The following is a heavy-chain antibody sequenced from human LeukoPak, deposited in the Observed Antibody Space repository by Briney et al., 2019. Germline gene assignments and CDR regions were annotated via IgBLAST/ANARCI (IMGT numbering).Heavy chain of an antibody. CDR2: IWYDGSNK. CDR3: ARDCVASSGYYCNWFDP. Sequence: GGSLRLSCAASGFTFSSYGMHWVRQAPGKGLEWVAVIWYDGSNKYYADSVKGRFTISRDNSKNTLYLQMNSLRAEDTAVYYCARDCVASSGYYCNWFDPWGQGTLVTVSS. D-gene: IGHD3-22*01. J-gene: IGHJ5*02. V-gene: IGHV3-33*01. CDR1: GFTFSSYG.